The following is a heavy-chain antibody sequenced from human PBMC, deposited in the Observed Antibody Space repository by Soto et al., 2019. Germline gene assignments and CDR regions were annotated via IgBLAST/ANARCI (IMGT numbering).Heavy chain of an antibody. D-gene: IGHD2-21*01. Sequence: GGSLRLSCAASGFTFSDFYMTWVRQAPGKGLEWLSYISINSNHKEYGDPVKGRHTISRDNAKNSLYLQMNSLRADDTAVYYCVRGGGGGQFDYWGQGTLVTVSS. CDR3: VRGGGGGQFDY. V-gene: IGHV3-11*06. CDR2: ISINSNHK. J-gene: IGHJ4*02. CDR1: GFTFSDFY.